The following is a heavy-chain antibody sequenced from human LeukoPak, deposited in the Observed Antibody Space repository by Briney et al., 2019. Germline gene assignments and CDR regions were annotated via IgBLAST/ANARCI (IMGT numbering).Heavy chain of an antibody. CDR3: AKRMDYYYGMDV. D-gene: IGHD2-8*01. CDR2: ISYDGSNK. CDR1: GFTFSSYG. V-gene: IGHV3-30*18. Sequence: GGSLRLSCAASGFTFSSYGMHWVRQAPGKGLEWVAVISYDGSNKYYADSVKGRFTISRDNSKNTLYLQMNSLRAEDTAVYYCAKRMDYYYGMDVWGQGTTVTVSS. J-gene: IGHJ6*02.